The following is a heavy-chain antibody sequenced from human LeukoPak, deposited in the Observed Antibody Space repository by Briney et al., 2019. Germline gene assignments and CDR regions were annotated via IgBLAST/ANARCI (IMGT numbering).Heavy chain of an antibody. J-gene: IGHJ4*02. V-gene: IGHV3-11*06. CDR3: AGSITMVRGVIS. Sequence: GGSLRLSCATSGFRFSDYYMTWIRQAPGKGLEWVSSISSSSSYIYYADSVKGRFTISRDNAKNSLYLQMNSLRAEDTAVYYCAGSITMVRGVISGGQGTRVTVSS. CDR1: GFRFSDYY. CDR2: ISSSSSYI. D-gene: IGHD3-10*01.